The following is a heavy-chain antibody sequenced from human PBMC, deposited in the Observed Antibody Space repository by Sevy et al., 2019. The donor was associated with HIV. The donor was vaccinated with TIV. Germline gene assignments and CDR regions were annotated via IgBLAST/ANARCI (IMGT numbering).Heavy chain of an antibody. CDR3: VKYGTGSRDAFDI. V-gene: IGHV3-64D*06. CDR2: ISSNGSST. CDR1: GFTFSSYA. J-gene: IGHJ3*02. Sequence: GGSLRLSCSASGFTFSSYAMHWVRQAPGKGLEYVSSISSNGSSTYHADSVKGRFTISRDNSKNTLYLQMSSLRAEDTAVYACVKYGTGSRDAFDIWGQGTMVTVSS. D-gene: IGHD3-10*01.